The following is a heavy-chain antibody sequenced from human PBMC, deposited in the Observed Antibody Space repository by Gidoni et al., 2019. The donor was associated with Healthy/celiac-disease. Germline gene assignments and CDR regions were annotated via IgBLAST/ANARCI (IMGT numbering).Heavy chain of an antibody. Sequence: EVQLVESGGGLVQPGGSLRLSCAASGFTFSSYWMSWVRQAPGKGLEWVANIKQDGSEKYYVDSVKGRFTISRDNAKNSLYLQMNSLRAEDTAVYYCARDEPGGPDYSNYNYYYGMDVWGQGTTVTVSS. CDR2: IKQDGSEK. J-gene: IGHJ6*02. V-gene: IGHV3-7*01. D-gene: IGHD4-4*01. CDR1: GFTFSSYW. CDR3: ARDEPGGPDYSNYNYYYGMDV.